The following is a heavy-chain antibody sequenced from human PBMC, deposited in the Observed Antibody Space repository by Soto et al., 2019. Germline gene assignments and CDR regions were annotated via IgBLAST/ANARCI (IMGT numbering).Heavy chain of an antibody. CDR3: AKDHLPTTVTTPWFDP. Sequence: QVQLVGSGGGVVQPGRSLRLSCAASGFTFSNYGMHWVRQAPGKGLEWVAVISYDGSNKYYADSVKGRFTISRDNSENTLYLQMDSLRAEDTAVYYCAKDHLPTTVTTPWFDPWGQGTLVPVSS. CDR2: ISYDGSNK. CDR1: GFTFSNYG. V-gene: IGHV3-30*18. J-gene: IGHJ5*02. D-gene: IGHD4-17*01.